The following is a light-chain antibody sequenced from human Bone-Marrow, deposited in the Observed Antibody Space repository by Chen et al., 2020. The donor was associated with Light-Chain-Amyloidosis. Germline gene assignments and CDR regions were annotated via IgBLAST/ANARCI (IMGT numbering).Light chain of an antibody. V-gene: IGLV2-14*01. J-gene: IGLJ3*02. Sequence: QSALTQPASVSGSPGQSITIPGPGTSSDVGGYNFVPWYQQHPGKAPKLMIYDVSNRPSGVSNRFSGSKSGNTASLTISGLQAEDEADYYCSSYTSSSTLEFGGGTKLTVL. CDR1: SSDVGGYNF. CDR3: SSYTSSSTLE. CDR2: DVS.